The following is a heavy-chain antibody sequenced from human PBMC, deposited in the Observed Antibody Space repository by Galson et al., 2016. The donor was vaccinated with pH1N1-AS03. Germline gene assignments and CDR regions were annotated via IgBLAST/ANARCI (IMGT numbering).Heavy chain of an antibody. Sequence: SETLSLTCTVSGGSISSYYWSWIRQPPGKRLEWIGYIFYNGTTNYNPSLKSRVTISVDTSKNQFSLKVTSVTAADTALYYCARHPEDGSTWYMSRTAFEIWGQGTMVTVSS. CDR1: GGSISSYY. CDR3: ARHPEDGSTWYMSRTAFEI. D-gene: IGHD6-13*01. V-gene: IGHV4-59*08. CDR2: IFYNGTT. J-gene: IGHJ3*02.